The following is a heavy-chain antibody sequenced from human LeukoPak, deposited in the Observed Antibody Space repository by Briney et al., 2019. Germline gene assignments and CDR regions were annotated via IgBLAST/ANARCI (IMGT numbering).Heavy chain of an antibody. J-gene: IGHJ4*02. D-gene: IGHD2-2*01. CDR3: ARPRGCGSSRCNNFDY. Sequence: GSLRLSCSVSGFIFRDFSMSWVRQAPGKGLEWVAKMNEYGSEIFYVDSVKGRFTISRDNGKNSLYLQMNRLRAEDTAVYYCARPRGCGSSRCNNFDYWGQGTLVTVSS. V-gene: IGHV3-7*01. CDR1: GFIFRDFS. CDR2: MNEYGSEI.